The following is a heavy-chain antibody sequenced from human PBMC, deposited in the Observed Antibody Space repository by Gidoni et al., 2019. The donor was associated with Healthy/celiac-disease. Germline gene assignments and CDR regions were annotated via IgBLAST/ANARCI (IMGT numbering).Heavy chain of an antibody. Sequence: STNYNPSLKSRVTISVDTSKNQFSLKLSSVTAADTAVYYCARGEDRLLDTHYYYYGMDVWGQGTTVTVSS. J-gene: IGHJ6*02. D-gene: IGHD3-9*01. CDR3: ARGEDRLLDTHYYYYGMDV. V-gene: IGHV4-34*01. CDR2: ST.